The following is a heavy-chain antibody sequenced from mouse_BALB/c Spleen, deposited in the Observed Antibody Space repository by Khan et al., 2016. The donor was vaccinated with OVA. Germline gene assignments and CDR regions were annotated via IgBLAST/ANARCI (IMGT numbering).Heavy chain of an antibody. Sequence: VRLQQSGPELVKPGASVKISCKASGYTFTDFNLDWVKQSHGKRLEWIGYIYPNSGDTGYNQKFKTKATLTVETSSSTAYIELRSLTSENSTVYYCARSGYCSFGFWGQGTLVTVSA. CDR2: IYPNSGDT. CDR1: GYTFTDFN. V-gene: IGHV1S29*02. D-gene: IGHD1-2*01. CDR3: ARSGYCSFGF. J-gene: IGHJ3*01.